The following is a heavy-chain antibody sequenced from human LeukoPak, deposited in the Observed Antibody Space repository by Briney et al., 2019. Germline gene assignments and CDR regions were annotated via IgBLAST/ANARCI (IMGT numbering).Heavy chain of an antibody. V-gene: IGHV3-48*03. CDR1: GFTFRNYE. Sequence: PGGSLRLSCAVSGFTFRNYEMNWVRQAPGKGLEWVSYISSSGVTIYYADSVEGRFTVSRDNAKDSLYLQMNSLRAKDTAVYYCVRKNMDVWGNGTTVTVSS. CDR2: ISSSGVTI. J-gene: IGHJ6*03. CDR3: VRKNMDV.